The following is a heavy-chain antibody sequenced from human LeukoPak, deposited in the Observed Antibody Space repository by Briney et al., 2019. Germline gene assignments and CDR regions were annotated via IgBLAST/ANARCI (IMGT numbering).Heavy chain of an antibody. J-gene: IGHJ4*02. Sequence: GSLRLSCTASGFTFSSYWMSWVRQAAGKGLEWVANVNQDGSKQYYADSVKGRFTTSRDNAKNSLYLQMNSLRAEDTAVYYCARVAGTNYFDYWGQGTLVTVSS. D-gene: IGHD6-19*01. CDR1: GFTFSSYW. CDR3: ARVAGTNYFDY. CDR2: VNQDGSKQ. V-gene: IGHV3-7*03.